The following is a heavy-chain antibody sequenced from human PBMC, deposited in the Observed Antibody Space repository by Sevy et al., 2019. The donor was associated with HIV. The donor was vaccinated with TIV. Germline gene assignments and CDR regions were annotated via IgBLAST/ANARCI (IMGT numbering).Heavy chain of an antibody. CDR2: ISYDGSNK. V-gene: IGHV3-30*18. CDR3: AKDLSQIDYYDSSGYLSY. D-gene: IGHD3-22*01. Sequence: GGSLRLSCAASGFTFSSYGMHWVRQAPGKGLERVAVISYDGSNKYYADSVKGRFTISRDNSKNTLYLQMNSLRAEDTAVYYCAKDLSQIDYYDSSGYLSYWGQGTLVTVSS. CDR1: GFTFSSYG. J-gene: IGHJ4*02.